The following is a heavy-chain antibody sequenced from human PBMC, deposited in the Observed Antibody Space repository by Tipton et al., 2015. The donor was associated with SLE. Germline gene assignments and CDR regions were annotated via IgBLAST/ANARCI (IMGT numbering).Heavy chain of an antibody. Sequence: TLSLTCTVSGGSISSYYWSWIRQPPGKGLEWIGYIYYSGSTNYNPSLKSRVTISVDTSKNQFSLKLSSVTAADTAVYYCARGGGIRLLEWDDYCMDVWGKGTTVTVSS. CDR1: GGSISSYY. D-gene: IGHD3-3*01. CDR3: ARGGGIRLLEWDDYCMDV. V-gene: IGHV4-59*12. J-gene: IGHJ6*03. CDR2: IYYSGST.